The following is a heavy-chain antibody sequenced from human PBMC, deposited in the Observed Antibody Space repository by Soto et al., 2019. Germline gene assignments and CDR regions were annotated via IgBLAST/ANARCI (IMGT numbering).Heavy chain of an antibody. J-gene: IGHJ1*01. CDR3: ARPNDPIVYYDSSGYLPYFQH. D-gene: IGHD3-22*01. V-gene: IGHV1-69*13. CDR1: GGTFSSYA. CDR2: IIPIFGTA. Sequence: ASVKVSCKASGGTFSSYAISWVRQAPGQGLEWMGGIIPIFGTANYAQKFQGRVTITADESTSTAYMELSSLRSEDTAVYYCARPNDPIVYYDSSGYLPYFQHWGQGTLVTVSS.